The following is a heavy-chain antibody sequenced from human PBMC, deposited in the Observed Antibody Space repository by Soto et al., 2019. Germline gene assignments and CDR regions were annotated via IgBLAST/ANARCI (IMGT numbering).Heavy chain of an antibody. D-gene: IGHD3-16*01. V-gene: IGHV3-11*01. Sequence: ESGGGLVKPGGSLRLACATSGFTFTDYDMSWIRQAPGKGLEWVSYISYSGTTIYYADSVRGRFAISRDNAEKSLYLHMYSLGAGDMGVYYCMRACRWGRGGGPGNWFDPWGQGTLVTVSS. J-gene: IGHJ5*02. CDR1: GFTFTDYD. CDR3: MRACRWGRGGGPGNWFDP. CDR2: ISYSGTTI.